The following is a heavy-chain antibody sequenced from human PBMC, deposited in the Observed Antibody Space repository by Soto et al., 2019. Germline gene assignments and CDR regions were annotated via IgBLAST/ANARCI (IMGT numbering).Heavy chain of an antibody. CDR1: GGTISSYA. CDR2: IIPLFGAP. CDR3: APAPPTGLI. Sequence: QVQLVQSGAEVKKPGSSVRVSCKASGGTISSYAINWVRQAPGQGLEWMGGIIPLFGAPKYAQKLQGRVTITADESTHTAFMELSSLTSEDTALYDCAPAPPTGLIWGQGTMVTVSS. J-gene: IGHJ3*02. V-gene: IGHV1-69*01.